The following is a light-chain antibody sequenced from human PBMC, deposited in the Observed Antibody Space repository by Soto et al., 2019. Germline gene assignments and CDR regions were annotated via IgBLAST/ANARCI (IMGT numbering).Light chain of an antibody. CDR3: CSYAGSSYV. Sequence: QSVLAQPASVSGSPGQSITISCTGTSSDVGSYNLVSWYQQHPGKAPKLMIYKVSKQPSGVSNRFSGSKSGNTASLTISGLQAEDESDYYCCSYAGSSYVFGTGTKVTVL. V-gene: IGLV2-23*02. CDR2: KVS. CDR1: SSDVGSYNL. J-gene: IGLJ1*01.